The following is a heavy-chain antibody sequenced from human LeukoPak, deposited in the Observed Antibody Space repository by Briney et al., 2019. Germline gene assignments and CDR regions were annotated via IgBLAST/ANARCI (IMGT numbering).Heavy chain of an antibody. CDR1: GFTFSSYA. V-gene: IGHV3-30-3*01. Sequence: LAGGSLRLSCAASGFTFSSYAMHWVRQAPCKGLEWVAVISYDGSNKYYADSVKGRFTISRDNSKNTLYLQMNSLRAEDTAVYYCAKGSLLWFGDAFDIWGQGTMVTVSS. CDR2: ISYDGSNK. J-gene: IGHJ3*02. D-gene: IGHD3-10*01. CDR3: AKGSLLWFGDAFDI.